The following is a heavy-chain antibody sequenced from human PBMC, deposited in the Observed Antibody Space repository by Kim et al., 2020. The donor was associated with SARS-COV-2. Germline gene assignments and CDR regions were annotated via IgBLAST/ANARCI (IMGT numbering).Heavy chain of an antibody. Sequence: SETLSLTCTVSGGSISSGSYYWSWIRQPAGKGLEWIGRIYTSGSTNYNSSLKSRVTISVDTSKNQFSLKLSPVTAADTAVYYCARVRGRGHDYGDKNWYFDLWGRGTLVTVSS. CDR1: GGSISSGSYY. D-gene: IGHD4-17*01. J-gene: IGHJ2*01. CDR2: IYTSGST. CDR3: ARVRGRGHDYGDKNWYFDL. V-gene: IGHV4-61*02.